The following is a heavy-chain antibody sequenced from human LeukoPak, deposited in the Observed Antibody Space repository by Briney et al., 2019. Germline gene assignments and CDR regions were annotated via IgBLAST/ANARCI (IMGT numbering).Heavy chain of an antibody. V-gene: IGHV3-30*01. J-gene: IGHJ4*02. Sequence: PGRAPVLSFGASGFTFSSYAMHRGRPAPGKGVEWVAVISYDGSNKYYADSVKGRFTISRDNSKNTLYLQMNSLRAEDTAVYYCAGTEPPVDYWGQGTLVTVSS. CDR2: ISYDGSNK. D-gene: IGHD1-14*01. CDR3: AGTEPPVDY. CDR1: GFTFSSYA.